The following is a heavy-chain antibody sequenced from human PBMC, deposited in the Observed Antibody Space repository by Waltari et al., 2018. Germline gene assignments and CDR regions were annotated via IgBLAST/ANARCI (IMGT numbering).Heavy chain of an antibody. CDR1: GGSISSYY. D-gene: IGHD6-13*01. V-gene: IGHV4-4*07. CDR2: IYTSGST. J-gene: IGHJ4*02. Sequence: QVQLQESGPGLVKPSETLSLTCTVSGGSISSYYWSWIRQPAGKGLEWIGRIYTSGSTNYNPALKSRVTMSVDTSKNQFSLKLSSVTAADTAVYYCARDGAAAGIASPFDYWGQGTLVTVSS. CDR3: ARDGAAAGIASPFDY.